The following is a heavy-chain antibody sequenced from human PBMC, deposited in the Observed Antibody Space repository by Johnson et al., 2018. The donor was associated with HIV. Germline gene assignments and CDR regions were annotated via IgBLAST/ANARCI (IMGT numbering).Heavy chain of an antibody. V-gene: IGHV3-72*01. CDR3: TTDGVYYYGSGILDSFDM. CDR1: GFTFSDYY. Sequence: VQLVESGGGLVKPGGSLRLSCAASGFTFSDYYMSWIRQAPGKGLEWVGRTRNKANSYTTEYAASVKGRFTISRDDLKDTVYLHMNSLKVDYTAVYYCTTDGVYYYGSGILDSFDMWGQGTIVTVSS. J-gene: IGHJ3*02. CDR2: TRNKANSYTT. D-gene: IGHD3-10*01.